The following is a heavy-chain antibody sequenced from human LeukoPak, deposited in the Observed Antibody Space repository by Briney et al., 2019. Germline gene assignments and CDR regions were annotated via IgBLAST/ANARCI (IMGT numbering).Heavy chain of an antibody. CDR3: ASLNYGQVWGSPHYYFDY. CDR2: IKQDGSDK. J-gene: IGHJ4*02. V-gene: IGHV3-7*01. D-gene: IGHD3-16*01. Sequence: GGSLRLSCAASGFTFSSHWMAWVRQAPGKGLEGVANIKQDGSDKYYLDSMKGRLTISRDNAKNSLYLQVNSLRVEDTAVYYCASLNYGQVWGSPHYYFDYWGQGILVTVSS. CDR1: GFTFSSHW.